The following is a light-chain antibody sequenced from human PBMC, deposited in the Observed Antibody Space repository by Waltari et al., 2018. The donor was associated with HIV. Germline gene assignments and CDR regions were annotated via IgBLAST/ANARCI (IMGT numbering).Light chain of an antibody. CDR2: SAS. J-gene: IGKJ3*01. CDR3: QQSYESPFN. V-gene: IGKV1-39*01. Sequence: IQVTQSPSSLSASLGDTVGITCRASQAITTYLNWYQQKADKPPVLLVYSASTLQTGAPSRFRGSGSGRDFTLSISGLQPEDFATYFCQQSYESPFNFGPGTK. CDR1: QAITTY.